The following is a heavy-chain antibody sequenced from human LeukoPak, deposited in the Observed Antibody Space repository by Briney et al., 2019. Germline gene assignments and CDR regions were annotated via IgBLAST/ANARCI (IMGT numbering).Heavy chain of an antibody. CDR2: INHSGST. D-gene: IGHD3-3*01. V-gene: IGHV4-34*01. Sequence: SETLSLTCAVYGGSFSGYYWSWIRQPPGKGLEWIGEINHSGSTNYNPSLKSRVTISVDTSKNQFSLKLSSVTAADTAVYYCARSGITIFGVVPLGPHMDVWGKGTTVTVSS. CDR3: ARSGITIFGVVPLGPHMDV. CDR1: GGSFSGYY. J-gene: IGHJ6*03.